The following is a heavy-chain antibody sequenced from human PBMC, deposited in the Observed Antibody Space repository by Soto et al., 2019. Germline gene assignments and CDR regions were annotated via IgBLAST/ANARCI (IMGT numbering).Heavy chain of an antibody. V-gene: IGHV3-23*01. CDR2: ISANTLGT. CDR1: EITFSAYA. J-gene: IGHJ6*02. D-gene: IGHD1-26*01. Sequence: PGGSLRLSCAASEITFSAYAMGWVRQTPGKGLEWVSGISANTLGTYYADSVKGRFTISRDNSKNTLYLQMNSLGAEDTAVYYCAKDSTFEWELLPTGGMDVWGQGTTVTVSS. CDR3: AKDSTFEWELLPTGGMDV.